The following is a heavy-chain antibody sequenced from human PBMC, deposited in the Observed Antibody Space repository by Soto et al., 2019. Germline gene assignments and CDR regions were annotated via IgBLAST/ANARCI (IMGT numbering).Heavy chain of an antibody. CDR2: IYSGGST. D-gene: IGHD3-22*01. CDR3: TREGDGSGFFSDF. V-gene: IGHV3-53*01. Sequence: HPGGSLRLSCAASGFTVSSNYMSWVRQAPGKGLEWVSVIYSGGSTYYADSVKGRFTISRDNSKNSLYLLMNSLRAEDTAVYYCTREGDGSGFFSDFWGQGALVTVSS. J-gene: IGHJ4*02. CDR1: GFTVSSNY.